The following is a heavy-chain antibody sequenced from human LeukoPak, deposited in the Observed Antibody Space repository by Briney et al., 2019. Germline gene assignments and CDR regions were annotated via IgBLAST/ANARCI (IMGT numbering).Heavy chain of an antibody. D-gene: IGHD2-15*01. Sequence: GESLRLSCTASGFTFRRYTINCVRQAPGKGLEWVSSISSSGYYIYYAVSLEGRFTISRDNAKNSLYLQMDGLRAEDTAMYYCARDTGCAGGTCFSFYDYWGQGTLVTVSS. CDR2: ISSSGYYI. CDR3: ARDTGCAGGTCFSFYDY. J-gene: IGHJ4*02. CDR1: GFTFRRYT. V-gene: IGHV3-21*01.